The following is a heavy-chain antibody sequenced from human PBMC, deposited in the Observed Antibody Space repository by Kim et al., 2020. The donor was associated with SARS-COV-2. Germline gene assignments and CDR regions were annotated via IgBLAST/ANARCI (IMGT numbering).Heavy chain of an antibody. CDR2: ISWNSGNI. CDR3: AKARGYSSSSFAFDI. Sequence: GGSLRLSCAASGFTFGDYAMHWVRQTPEKGLEWVSGISWNSGNIDYADSVKGRFTISRDNAKNSLYLQMNSLRAEDTAFYYCAKARGYSSSSFAFDIWGQGTMVTVSS. CDR1: GFTFGDYA. J-gene: IGHJ3*02. V-gene: IGHV3-9*01. D-gene: IGHD6-6*01.